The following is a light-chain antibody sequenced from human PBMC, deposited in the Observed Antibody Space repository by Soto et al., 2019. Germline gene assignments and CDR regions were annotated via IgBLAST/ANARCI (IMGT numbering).Light chain of an antibody. CDR3: QQYNTYPRT. V-gene: IGKV1-16*01. CDR1: QAINNN. Sequence: DIQMTQSPSSLSASVGDRVTITCRAGQAINNNLAWFQQKPGQAPKSLIYSASNLRGGVPSRFSGSGSGTDFTLTISSLQPEDFATYYCQQYNTYPRTLGQGTKVDIK. CDR2: SAS. J-gene: IGKJ1*01.